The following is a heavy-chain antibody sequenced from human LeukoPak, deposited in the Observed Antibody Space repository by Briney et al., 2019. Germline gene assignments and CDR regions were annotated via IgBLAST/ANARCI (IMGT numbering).Heavy chain of an antibody. D-gene: IGHD4-11*01. Sequence: GGSLRLSCAAAGFTFSNYAMNWVRLAPGKGLEWVSTISGSSGSTYYADSVKGRFTISRDNSKNTLYLQMNSLRAEDTAVYHCAKERRFTDFFDYWGQGTLVTASP. V-gene: IGHV3-23*01. CDR2: ISGSSGST. J-gene: IGHJ4*02. CDR3: AKERRFTDFFDY. CDR1: GFTFSNYA.